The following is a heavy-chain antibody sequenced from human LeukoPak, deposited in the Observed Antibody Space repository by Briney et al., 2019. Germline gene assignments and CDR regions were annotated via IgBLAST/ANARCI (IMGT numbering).Heavy chain of an antibody. J-gene: IGHJ2*01. CDR2: IYDNGNT. D-gene: IGHD4-23*01. V-gene: IGHV4-59*08. Sequence: ETLSLTCTVSGGSISGYIWSWIRQPPGRGLEWIAYIYDNGNTNYNPSLKSRVTIALDTSKTQFSLRLNSVTAADTAVYYCVRLSVVSPHRYFDLWGRGTLVTVSS. CDR1: GGSISGYI. CDR3: VRLSVVSPHRYFDL.